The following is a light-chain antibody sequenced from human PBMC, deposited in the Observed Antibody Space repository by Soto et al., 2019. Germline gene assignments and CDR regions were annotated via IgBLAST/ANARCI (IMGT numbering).Light chain of an antibody. CDR3: QQRGG. Sequence: EIVMTQSPATLSVSPGERATLSCRASQSVSSYLAWYQQKPGQAPRLLIYDASNRATGIPARFSGSGSGTDFTLTISSLEPEDFAVYYCQQRGGFGGGTKVDIK. J-gene: IGKJ4*01. CDR2: DAS. V-gene: IGKV3-11*01. CDR1: QSVSSY.